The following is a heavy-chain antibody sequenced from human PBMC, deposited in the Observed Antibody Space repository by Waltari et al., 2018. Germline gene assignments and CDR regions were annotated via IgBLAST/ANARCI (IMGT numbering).Heavy chain of an antibody. J-gene: IGHJ4*02. CDR3: ARSGRAARPLLVYY. Sequence: QVQLVQSGAEVKKPGASLKVSCKASGYPFPGYYMHCVRQAPGQGLEWMGWINPNSGGTNYAQKFQGRVTMTRDTSINTAYMELSRLRSDDTAVYYCARSGRAARPLLVYYWGQGTLVTVSS. CDR1: GYPFPGYY. D-gene: IGHD6-6*01. CDR2: INPNSGGT. V-gene: IGHV1-2*02.